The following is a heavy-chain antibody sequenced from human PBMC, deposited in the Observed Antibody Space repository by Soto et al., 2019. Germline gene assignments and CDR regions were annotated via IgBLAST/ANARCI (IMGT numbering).Heavy chain of an antibody. J-gene: IGHJ3*01. Sequence: QVQLVQSGAEVKKPGASVRVSCKASGYTFTSYYIHWVRQAPGHGPEWMGMISPSSGGTDYAQKLQGRVTMTRDTATSAVYMELSSLRSEDTAVYYCTRSIITTAGTDAFELWGQGTLVTVSS. CDR3: TRSIITTAGTDAFEL. CDR2: ISPSSGGT. CDR1: GYTFTSYY. V-gene: IGHV1-46*03. D-gene: IGHD6-13*01.